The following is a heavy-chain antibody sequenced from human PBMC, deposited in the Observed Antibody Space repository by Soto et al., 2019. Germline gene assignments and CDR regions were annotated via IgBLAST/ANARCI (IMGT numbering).Heavy chain of an antibody. Sequence: ASVKVSCKASGGTFSSYAISWVRQAPGQGLEWMGGIIPIFGTANYAQKFQGRVTITADESTSTAYMELSSLRSEDTAVYYCARDRGCGGDRYWGPFDYWGQGTLVTVSS. CDR3: ARDRGCGGDRYWGPFDY. J-gene: IGHJ4*02. D-gene: IGHD2-21*02. CDR2: IIPIFGTA. V-gene: IGHV1-69*13. CDR1: GGTFSSYA.